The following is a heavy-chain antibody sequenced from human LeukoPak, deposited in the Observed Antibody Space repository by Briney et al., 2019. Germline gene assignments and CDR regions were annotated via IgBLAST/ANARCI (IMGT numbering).Heavy chain of an antibody. Sequence: PGGSLRLSCAASGFTFSSYSMNWVRQAPGKGLVWVSRINTGGSTTDYADSVKGRFTISRDNAKNTLYLQMNSLRAEDTAVYYCSRDLRGRDDCWGQGILVIVSS. CDR2: INTGGSTT. CDR3: SRDLRGRDDC. J-gene: IGHJ4*02. V-gene: IGHV3-74*01. D-gene: IGHD5-24*01. CDR1: GFTFSSYS.